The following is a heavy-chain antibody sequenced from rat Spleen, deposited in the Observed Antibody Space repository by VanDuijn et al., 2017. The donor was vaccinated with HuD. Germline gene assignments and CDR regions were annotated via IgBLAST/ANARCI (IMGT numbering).Heavy chain of an antibody. J-gene: IGHJ2*01. CDR2: ITNTGGGT. V-gene: IGHV5-25*01. Sequence: EVQLVESGGGLVQPGRSIKLSCAASGFTFSNDDMAWVRQAPTKGLEWVASITNTGGGTYYPDSVKGRFTISRDNAKNTLYLQMNSLRSEDTATYYCTRAYPGPRGDYWGQGVMVTVSS. D-gene: IGHD1-4*01. CDR1: GFTFSNDD. CDR3: TRAYPGPRGDY.